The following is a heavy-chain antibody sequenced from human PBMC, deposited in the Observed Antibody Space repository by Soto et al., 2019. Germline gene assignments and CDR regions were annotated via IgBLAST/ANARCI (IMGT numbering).Heavy chain of an antibody. J-gene: IGHJ4*02. D-gene: IGHD5-18*01. Sequence: EVQLVESGGVVVQPGGSLRLSCAASGFTFYDYTMHWVRQAPGKGLEWVSLISWDGGSTYYADSVKGRFTISRDNSRNSLYLHMNSLRTEDTALYYCARGRYSYGYYAFGGQGTLVTVSS. CDR1: GFTFYDYT. V-gene: IGHV3-43*01. CDR3: ARGRYSYGYYAF. CDR2: ISWDGGST.